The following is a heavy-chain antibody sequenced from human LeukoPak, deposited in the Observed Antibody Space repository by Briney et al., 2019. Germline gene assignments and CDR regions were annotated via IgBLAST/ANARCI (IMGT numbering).Heavy chain of an antibody. V-gene: IGHV4-34*01. CDR1: GGSFSGYY. CDR3: ARTFRARYYYYGMDV. Sequence: PSETLSLTCAVYGGSFSGYYWSWIRQPPGKGLEWIGKINHSGSTNYNPSLKSRVTISVDTSKNQFSLKLSSVTAADTAVYYCARTFRARYYYYGMDVWGQGTTVTVSS. CDR2: INHSGST. D-gene: IGHD1-14*01. J-gene: IGHJ6*02.